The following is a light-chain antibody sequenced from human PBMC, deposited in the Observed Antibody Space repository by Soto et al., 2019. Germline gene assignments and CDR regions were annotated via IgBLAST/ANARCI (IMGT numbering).Light chain of an antibody. CDR2: GAS. CDR3: QQYDRSPSIT. CDR1: QTVSSNF. V-gene: IGKV3-20*01. Sequence: EIVLTQSPGTLSLSPGERATLSCRASQTVSSNFLAWYQLKPGQAPRLLIYGASSRATGIPDRFSGSGAGTDFTLSLNRLEPEDFAVYYCQQYDRSPSITFGGGTKVEIK. J-gene: IGKJ4*01.